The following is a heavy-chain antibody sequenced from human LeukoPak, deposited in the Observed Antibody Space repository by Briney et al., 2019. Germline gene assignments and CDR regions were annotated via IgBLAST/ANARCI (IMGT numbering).Heavy chain of an antibody. V-gene: IGHV3-7*01. J-gene: IGHJ4*02. Sequence: GGSLRLSCTASGFAFSSYWMTWVRQAPGKGLEWVASINQDGGEKYSLDSVKGRFTISRDNTKSSLYLQMNSLRAEDTAMYYCARYRHLYYWGQGTLVTVFS. D-gene: IGHD3-16*01. CDR3: ARYRHLYY. CDR2: INQDGGEK. CDR1: GFAFSSYW.